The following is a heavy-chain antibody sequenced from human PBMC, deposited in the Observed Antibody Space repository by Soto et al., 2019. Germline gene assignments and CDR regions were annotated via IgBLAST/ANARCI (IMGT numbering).Heavy chain of an antibody. Sequence: VGSLRLSCAASGFTFSSYAMHWVRQAPGKGLEWVAVISYDGSNKYYADSVKGRFTISRDNSKNTLYLQMNSLRAEDTAVYYCERDYLVSSRATYYDFWSGYSAYYYYGMDVWGQGTTVTVSS. D-gene: IGHD3-3*01. CDR2: ISYDGSNK. CDR3: ERDYLVSSRATYYDFWSGYSAYYYYGMDV. V-gene: IGHV3-30-3*01. J-gene: IGHJ6*02. CDR1: GFTFSSYA.